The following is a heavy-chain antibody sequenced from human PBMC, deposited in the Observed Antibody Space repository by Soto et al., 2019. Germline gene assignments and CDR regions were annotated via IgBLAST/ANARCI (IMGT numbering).Heavy chain of an antibody. V-gene: IGHV3-43*01. Sequence: GGSLRLSCAASGFTFDDYTMHWVRQAPGKGLEWVSLISWDGGSTYYADSVKGRFTISRDNSKNSLYLQMNSLRTEDTALYYCAKDIQGVAAAGDISTYYYYGMHVWGQGTTITV. CDR3: AKDIQGVAAAGDISTYYYYGMHV. CDR2: ISWDGGST. D-gene: IGHD6-13*01. CDR1: GFTFDDYT. J-gene: IGHJ6*02.